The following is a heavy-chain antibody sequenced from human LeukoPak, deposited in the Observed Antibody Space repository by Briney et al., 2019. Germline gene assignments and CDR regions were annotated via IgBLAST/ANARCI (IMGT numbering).Heavy chain of an antibody. V-gene: IGHV3-33*01. Sequence: TGKSLSLSCAVSGFTFSSYGMHWVRQAPGQGLGRVAVIWYDGSNKYYADSVKGRFTISRDNSKNTLYLQMNSLRAEDTAVYYCARLGGYGDGGWGQGTLVTVYS. CDR3: ARLGGYGDGG. J-gene: IGHJ4*02. D-gene: IGHD4-17*01. CDR1: GFTFSSYG. CDR2: IWYDGSNK.